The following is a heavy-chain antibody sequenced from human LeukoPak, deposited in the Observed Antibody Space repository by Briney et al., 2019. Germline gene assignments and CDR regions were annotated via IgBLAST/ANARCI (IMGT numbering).Heavy chain of an antibody. V-gene: IGHV3-74*01. D-gene: IGHD3-10*01. Sequence: GGSLRLSCADSGFTFTRFWMHWVRQAPGKGLVWVSRINVEGMTTTYADSVEGRFTISRDENALYLQMNHLRVDDTAVYYCTRGGEEPFDYWGQGTLVTVSP. CDR1: GFTFTRFW. J-gene: IGHJ4*02. CDR2: INVEGMTT. CDR3: TRGGEEPFDY.